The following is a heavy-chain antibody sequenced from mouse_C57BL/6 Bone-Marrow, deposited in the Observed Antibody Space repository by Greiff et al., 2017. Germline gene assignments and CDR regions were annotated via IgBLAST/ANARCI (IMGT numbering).Heavy chain of an antibody. D-gene: IGHD4-1*01. CDR1: GYTFTDYE. Sequence: QVHVKQSGAELVRPGASVTLSCKASGYTFTDYEMHWVKQTPVHGLEWIGAIDPETGGTAYNQKFKGKAILTADKSSSTAYMELRSLTSEDSAVYYCTRNDWVFAYWGQGTLVTVSA. CDR2: IDPETGGT. J-gene: IGHJ3*01. V-gene: IGHV1-15*01. CDR3: TRNDWVFAY.